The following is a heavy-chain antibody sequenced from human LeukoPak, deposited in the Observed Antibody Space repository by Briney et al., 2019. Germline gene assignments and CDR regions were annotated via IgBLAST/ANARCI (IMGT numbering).Heavy chain of an antibody. D-gene: IGHD5-18*01. J-gene: IGHJ4*02. CDR1: GYSFTNYW. CDR3: ARGGTYRYGSSDY. V-gene: IGHV5-51*01. CDR2: IHPGDSGT. Sequence: ESLKISCKVSGYSFTNYWIGWVLQMPGKGLEWMGIIHPGDSGTRYSPSFQGQVTMSVDESITTAYLQWSSLRASDSAIYYCARGGTYRYGSSDYWGQGTLVTVSS.